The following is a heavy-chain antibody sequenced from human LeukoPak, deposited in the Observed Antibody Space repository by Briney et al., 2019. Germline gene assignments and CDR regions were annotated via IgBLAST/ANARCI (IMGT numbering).Heavy chain of an antibody. Sequence: PSETLSLTCAVYGGSFSGYYWSWIRQPPGKGLEWIGEINHSGSTNYNPSLKSRVTISVDTSKNQFSLKLSSVTAADTAVYYCARSVGSGYDLGGYYFDYWGQGTLVTVSS. J-gene: IGHJ4*02. CDR3: ARSVGSGYDLGGYYFDY. CDR1: GGSFSGYY. D-gene: IGHD5-12*01. V-gene: IGHV4-34*01. CDR2: INHSGST.